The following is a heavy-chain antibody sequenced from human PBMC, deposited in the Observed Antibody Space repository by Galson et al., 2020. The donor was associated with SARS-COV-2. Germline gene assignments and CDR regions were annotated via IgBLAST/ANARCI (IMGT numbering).Heavy chain of an antibody. D-gene: IGHD3-16*01. J-gene: IGHJ5*02. CDR2: IFFDGSDK. CDR3: ARDGGGWFDP. Sequence: GESLKISCAASGFTFSSHAMHWVRQAPGKGLEWVAQIFFDGSDKYYGDSVKGRFTISRDSSKNTVYLQMNNLRAEDTAVYYYARDGGGWFDPWGKGTLVTVSS. CDR1: GFTFSSHA. V-gene: IGHV3-30*02.